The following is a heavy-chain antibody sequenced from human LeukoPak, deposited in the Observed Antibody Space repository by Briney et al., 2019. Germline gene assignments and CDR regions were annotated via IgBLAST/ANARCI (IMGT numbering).Heavy chain of an antibody. CDR3: ARGSDSPN. Sequence: PGGSLRLSCAASGFTFSNAWISWVRQAPGKGLEWVANIKQDGSEKYYVDSVKGRFTISRDNAKNSLYLQMNSLRAEDMAVYYCARGSDSPNWGQGTLVTVSS. D-gene: IGHD5-18*01. J-gene: IGHJ4*02. CDR1: GFTFSNAW. V-gene: IGHV3-7*01. CDR2: IKQDGSEK.